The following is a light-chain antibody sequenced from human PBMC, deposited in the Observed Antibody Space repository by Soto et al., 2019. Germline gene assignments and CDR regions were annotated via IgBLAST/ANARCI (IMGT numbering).Light chain of an antibody. Sequence: ESMLTQSPGTLSLSAGERATLSCRASESVSSSYLAWYQQKPGQAPRLLIYDASNRATGIPDRFSGSGSGTDFTLTISRLEPEDFAVYYCQNYGSSRTFGQGTKVDIK. CDR3: QNYGSSRT. CDR2: DAS. J-gene: IGKJ1*01. V-gene: IGKV3-20*01. CDR1: ESVSSSY.